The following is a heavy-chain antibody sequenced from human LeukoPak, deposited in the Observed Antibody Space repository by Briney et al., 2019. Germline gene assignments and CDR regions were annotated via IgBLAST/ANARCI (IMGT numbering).Heavy chain of an antibody. J-gene: IGHJ4*02. D-gene: IGHD3-9*01. CDR1: GGSISSYY. V-gene: IGHV4-59*08. CDR2: IYYSGST. Sequence: PSETLSLTCTVSGGSISSYYWSWIRQPPGKGLEWIGYIYYSGSTNYNPSLKSRVTISVDTSKNQFSLKLSSVTAADTAVYYCARASQYNILTGFIVGAMDDFDSWGQGNMVTVSS. CDR3: ARASQYNILTGFIVGAMDDFDS.